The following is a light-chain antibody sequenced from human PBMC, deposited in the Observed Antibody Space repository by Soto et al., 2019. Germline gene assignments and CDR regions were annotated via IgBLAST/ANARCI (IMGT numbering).Light chain of an antibody. Sequence: PGDTATLSCRASQSDTSSSSAWYQQKPGQPPRLLIYDESKRATDIPGRFSGAGSGPDFALTITRLEPEDCAVYFCLLYGSSPYTFGQGTKLEIK. CDR1: QSDTSSS. CDR3: LLYGSSPYT. CDR2: DES. V-gene: IGKV3-20*01. J-gene: IGKJ2*01.